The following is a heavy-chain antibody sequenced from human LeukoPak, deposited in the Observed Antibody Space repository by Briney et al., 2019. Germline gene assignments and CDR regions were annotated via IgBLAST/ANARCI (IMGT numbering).Heavy chain of an antibody. J-gene: IGHJ4*02. CDR2: ISSSSNYI. CDR1: GFTFSTYS. D-gene: IGHD3-9*01. V-gene: IGHV3-21*01. CDR3: ARDGDILTGRLFDY. Sequence: GGSLRLSSAASGFTFSTYSVNWVPQAPGEGLEWVSSISSSSNYIPYADPVKGRFAISRDDAKNSVYLQMNTLRAEDTAVYYCARDGDILTGRLFDYWGQGALVTVSS.